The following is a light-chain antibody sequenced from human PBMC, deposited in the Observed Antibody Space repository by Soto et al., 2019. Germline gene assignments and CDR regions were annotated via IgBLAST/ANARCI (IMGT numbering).Light chain of an antibody. Sequence: EIVLTQSPGTLSLSPGERATLSCRASQSVTSSYLAWYQQKPGQAPRLLIYGATSRTTGTADRWSGSGSGRDFSLTISRLEPEDFAVYYCQQYGSSPPITFGQGTKLEIK. V-gene: IGKV3-20*01. CDR3: QQYGSSPPIT. J-gene: IGKJ2*01. CDR2: GAT. CDR1: QSVTSSY.